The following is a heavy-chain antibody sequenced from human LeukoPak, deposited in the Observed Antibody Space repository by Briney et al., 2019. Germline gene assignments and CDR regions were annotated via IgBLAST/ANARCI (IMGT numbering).Heavy chain of an antibody. CDR2: ISGSGDNT. CDR1: GFTFNSYA. Sequence: GGSLRLSCAASGFTFNSYAMNWVRQAPGKGLEWVSGISGSGDNTYYADSVKGRFTISRDNSKNTLYVQVNSLGTEDTAAYYCAKGSYYDSSGSFYFDYWGQGTLVTVSS. V-gene: IGHV3-23*01. J-gene: IGHJ4*02. D-gene: IGHD3-22*01. CDR3: AKGSYYDSSGSFYFDY.